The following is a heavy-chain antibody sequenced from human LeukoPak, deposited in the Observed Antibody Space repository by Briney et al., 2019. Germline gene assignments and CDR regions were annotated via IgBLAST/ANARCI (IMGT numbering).Heavy chain of an antibody. CDR2: ISSSSSTI. Sequence: QPGGSLRLSCAASGFTFSSYSMNWVRQAPGKGLEWVSYISSSSSTIYYADSVKGRFTISRDNAKDSLYLQMNSLRAEDTAVYYCARDDCSSTSCFYFDYWGQGTLVTVSS. V-gene: IGHV3-48*04. D-gene: IGHD2-2*01. CDR3: ARDDCSSTSCFYFDY. J-gene: IGHJ4*02. CDR1: GFTFSSYS.